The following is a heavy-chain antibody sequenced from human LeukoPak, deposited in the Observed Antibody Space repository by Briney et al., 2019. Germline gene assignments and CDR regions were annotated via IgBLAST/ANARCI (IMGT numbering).Heavy chain of an antibody. J-gene: IGHJ3*02. V-gene: IGHV5-51*01. CDR2: IYAGDSDT. CDR1: VYSFTSYW. D-gene: IGHD6-19*01. CDR3: ARRGWGSDVFDI. Sequence: GESLKISCKGSVYSFTSYWIGWVRQVPGKGLEWMGIIYAGDSDTRYSPSFQGQVTISADKSISTAYLQWGSLRASDTAMYYCARRGWGSDVFDIWGQGTMVTVSS.